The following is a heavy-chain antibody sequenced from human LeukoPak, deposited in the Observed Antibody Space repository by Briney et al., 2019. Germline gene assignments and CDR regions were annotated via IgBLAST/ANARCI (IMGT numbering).Heavy chain of an antibody. V-gene: IGHV3-23*01. D-gene: IGHD3-10*01. CDR1: GFTFSSFT. J-gene: IGHJ6*02. CDR3: AKERALLWFGQFSRGCMDV. Sequence: GGSLRLSCAASGFTFSSFTMSWVRLAPGKGLEWVSTISGSGNTTFYADFVRGRFTTSRDNSKNTLDLQMDSLRVEDTAVYYCAKERALLWFGQFSRGCMDVWGQGTTVSVSS. CDR2: ISGSGNTT.